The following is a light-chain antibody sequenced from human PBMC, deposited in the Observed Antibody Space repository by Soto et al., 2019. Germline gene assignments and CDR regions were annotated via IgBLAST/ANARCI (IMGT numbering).Light chain of an antibody. CDR2: GVS. CDR1: QSVRSNY. J-gene: IGKJ2*01. CDR3: QQYSNSPFT. V-gene: IGKV3-20*01. Sequence: EIVLTQSPGTLSVSLGERGTLSCKASQSVRSNYLAWYQQKGGQAPRLLIYGVSNRATGVPDRFSGNGSGTDFTLIVSRVEPEDFAVYWYQQYSNSPFTFGQGTSLEI.